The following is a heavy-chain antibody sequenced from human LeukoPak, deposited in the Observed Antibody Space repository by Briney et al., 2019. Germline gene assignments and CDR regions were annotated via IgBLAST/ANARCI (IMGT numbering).Heavy chain of an antibody. CDR2: VFYSGTT. CDR1: GGSICSHY. Sequence: SETLSLTCTVSGGSICSHYWSWIRQPPGKGLEWIGYVFYSGTTNYNPSLKSRVTISVDTSKNQFSLKLSSVTAADTAVYYCARDYYDSRGEAFDIWGLGTMVTVSS. J-gene: IGHJ3*02. V-gene: IGHV4-59*11. D-gene: IGHD3-22*01. CDR3: ARDYYDSRGEAFDI.